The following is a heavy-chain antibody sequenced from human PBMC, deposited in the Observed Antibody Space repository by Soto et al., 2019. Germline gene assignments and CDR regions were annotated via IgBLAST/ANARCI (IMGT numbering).Heavy chain of an antibody. J-gene: IGHJ4*02. Sequence: ASVKVSCKASGYTFTSYCISGVRQAPGQGLEWLGWISAYNGNTNYAKKLQGRVTMTRDTSTSTAYMELRSLRSDDTAVYYCAREDAPSDPGEYWGQGTLVSVFS. CDR2: ISAYNGNT. V-gene: IGHV1-18*01. CDR3: AREDAPSDPGEY. D-gene: IGHD3-10*01. CDR1: GYTFTSYC.